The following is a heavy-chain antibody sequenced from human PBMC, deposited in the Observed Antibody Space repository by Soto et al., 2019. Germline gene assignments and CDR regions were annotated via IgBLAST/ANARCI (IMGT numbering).Heavy chain of an antibody. V-gene: IGHV1-18*01. Sequence: ASVKVSCKASGYTFTSYGISWVRQAPGQGLEWMGWISAYNGNTNYAQKLQGRVTMTTDTSTSTAYMDLTNLRSEDTAIYYCARAIGWQLDVFDIWGQGTMVTVSS. D-gene: IGHD6-13*01. CDR1: GYTFTSYG. J-gene: IGHJ3*02. CDR2: ISAYNGNT. CDR3: ARAIGWQLDVFDI.